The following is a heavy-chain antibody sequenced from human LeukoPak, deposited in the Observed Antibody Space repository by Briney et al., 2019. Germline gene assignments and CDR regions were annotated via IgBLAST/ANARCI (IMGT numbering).Heavy chain of an antibody. CDR2: ISGSGGST. CDR1: GFTFSSYA. J-gene: IGHJ3*02. Sequence: PGGSLRLSCAASGFTFSSYAMSWVRQAPGKGLEWVSAISGSGGSTYYADSVKGRFTISRDNSKNTLYLQMNSLRAEDTAVYYCAKERSGWYSSDDAFDIWGQGTVVTVSS. CDR3: AKERSGWYSSDDAFDI. V-gene: IGHV3-23*01. D-gene: IGHD6-19*01.